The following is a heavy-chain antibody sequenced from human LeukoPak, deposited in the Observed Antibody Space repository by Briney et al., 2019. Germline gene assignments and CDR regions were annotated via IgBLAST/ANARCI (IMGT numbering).Heavy chain of an antibody. D-gene: IGHD5-18*01. J-gene: IGHJ3*02. CDR3: AKGGLTAMAPKGAFDI. CDR1: GFTFSSYG. CDR2: IRFDGGNK. Sequence: GGSLRLSCAASGFTFSSYGMHWVRQAPGKGLEWVAFIRFDGGNKYYADSVKGRFTISRDNSKNTLYLQMNSLRAEDTAVYYCAKGGLTAMAPKGAFDIWGQGTMVTVSS. V-gene: IGHV3-30*02.